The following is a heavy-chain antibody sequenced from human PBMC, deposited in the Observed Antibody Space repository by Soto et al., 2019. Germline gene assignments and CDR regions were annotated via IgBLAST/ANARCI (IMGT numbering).Heavy chain of an antibody. J-gene: IGHJ4*02. CDR2: IYYSGST. CDR3: ARQYYDLWSGYYYPTSPFDY. D-gene: IGHD3-3*01. V-gene: IGHV4-39*01. CDR1: GGSISSSSYY. Sequence: SETLSLTCTVSGGSISSSSYYWGWIRQPPGKGLEWIGSIYYSGSTYYNPSLKSRVTISVDTSKNQFSLKLSSVTAADAAVYYCARQYYDLWSGYYYPTSPFDYWGQGTLVTVSS.